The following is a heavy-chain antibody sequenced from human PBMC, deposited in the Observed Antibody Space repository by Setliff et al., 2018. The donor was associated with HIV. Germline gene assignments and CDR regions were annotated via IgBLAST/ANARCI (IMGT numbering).Heavy chain of an antibody. D-gene: IGHD2-8*01. CDR2: INPNSGGT. CDR1: GYTFTGYY. CDR3: ARDRIGYCTNGVCPADY. J-gene: IGHJ4*02. V-gene: IGHV1-2*06. Sequence: ASVKVSCKASGYTFTGYYMHWVRQAPGQGLEWMGRINPNSGGTNYAQKFQGRVTMTRDTSITTAYMELRSLRSDDTAVYYCARDRIGYCTNGVCPADYWGQGTLVTVSS.